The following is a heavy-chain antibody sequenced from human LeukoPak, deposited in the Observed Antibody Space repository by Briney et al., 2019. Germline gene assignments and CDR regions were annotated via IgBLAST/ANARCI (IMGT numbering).Heavy chain of an antibody. CDR1: GFTFSSYA. CDR2: ISSSSSYI. V-gene: IGHV3-21*01. D-gene: IGHD2-2*02. CDR3: ARGGYCSSTSCHKNYYYMYV. J-gene: IGHJ6*03. Sequence: RSXRLSCAGSGFTFSSYAMHWVRQAPGKGLEWVSSISSSSSYIYYADSVKGRFTISRDNAKNSLYLQMNSLRAEDTAVYYCARGGYCSSTSCHKNYYYMYVWGKGTTVTVSS.